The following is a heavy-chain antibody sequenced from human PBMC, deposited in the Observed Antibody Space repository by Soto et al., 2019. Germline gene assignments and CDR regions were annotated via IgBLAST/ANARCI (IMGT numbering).Heavy chain of an antibody. CDR1: GGTFSSYA. Sequence: QVQLVQSGAEVKKPGSSVKVSCKASGGTFSSYAISWVRQAPGQGLEWMGGIIPIFGTANYAQKFQGRVTMTADESTSTAYMELSSLRSEDTAVYYCAREAYSSGCPALDYGMDVWGQGTTVTVSS. CDR3: AREAYSSGCPALDYGMDV. D-gene: IGHD6-19*01. CDR2: IIPIFGTA. V-gene: IGHV1-69*01. J-gene: IGHJ6*02.